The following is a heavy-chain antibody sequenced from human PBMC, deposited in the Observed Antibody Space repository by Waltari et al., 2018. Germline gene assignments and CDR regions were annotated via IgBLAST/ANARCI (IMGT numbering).Heavy chain of an antibody. V-gene: IGHV1-69*12. CDR3: AIGYCTTTSCYGPDYYYYMDV. CDR2: IIPIFGTA. CDR1: GGPFAGYA. D-gene: IGHD2-2*01. Sequence: QVQLVQSGAEVKKSGSSVKVSCKASGGPFAGYALSWVRQGPGQGLEWMGGIIPIFGTANYAQKFQGRVTFTADESASTAYMELSSLRSEDTAVYYCAIGYCTTTSCYGPDYYYYMDVWGKGTTVTISS. J-gene: IGHJ6*03.